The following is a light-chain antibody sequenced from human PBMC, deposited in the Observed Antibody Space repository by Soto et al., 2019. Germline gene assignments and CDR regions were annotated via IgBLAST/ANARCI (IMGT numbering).Light chain of an antibody. CDR1: QGIRNY. V-gene: IGKV1-27*01. CDR2: GAS. J-gene: IGKJ4*01. CDR3: QKDNSAPLT. Sequence: DIQMTQSPSSLSASVGARVAISCRASQGIRNYLAWYQQKPGKVPRLLIYGASTLQSGVPSRFSGSGSGTAFTLTISSLQPEDFATYYCQKDNSAPLTFGGGTKVEI.